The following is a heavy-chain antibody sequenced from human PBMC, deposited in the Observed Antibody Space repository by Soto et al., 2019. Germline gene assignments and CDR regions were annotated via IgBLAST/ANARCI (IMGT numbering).Heavy chain of an antibody. CDR1: GFTFSSYW. D-gene: IGHD2-2*02. CDR2: IHSDGSTT. V-gene: IGHV3-74*01. Sequence: GGSLRLSCAASGFTFSSYWMHWVRQAPGKGLVWVSRIHSDGSTTTYADSVKGRFTISRDNAENTLHLQMNSLRAEDTAVYYCARDHCTTSTCYNVWFDPWGQGTPVAVSS. J-gene: IGHJ5*02. CDR3: ARDHCTTSTCYNVWFDP.